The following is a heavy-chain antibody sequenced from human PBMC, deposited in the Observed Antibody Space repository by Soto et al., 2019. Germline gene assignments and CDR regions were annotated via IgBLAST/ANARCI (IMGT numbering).Heavy chain of an antibody. V-gene: IGHV1-18*01. Sequence: ASVKVSCKASGYTFTSYGISWVRQAPGQGLEWMGWISAYNGNTNYAQKLQGRVTMTTDTSTSTAYMELRSLRSDDTAVYYCARGVDYYDSSGYFFYFDYWGQGTLVTVSS. CDR1: GYTFTSYG. CDR3: ARGVDYYDSSGYFFYFDY. CDR2: ISAYNGNT. J-gene: IGHJ4*02. D-gene: IGHD3-22*01.